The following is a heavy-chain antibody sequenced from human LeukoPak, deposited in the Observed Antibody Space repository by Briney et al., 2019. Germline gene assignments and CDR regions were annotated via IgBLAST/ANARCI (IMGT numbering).Heavy chain of an antibody. CDR1: GFTFSSYE. J-gene: IGHJ4*02. D-gene: IGHD3-16*01. Sequence: PGGSLRLSCAASGFTFSSYEMNWVRQATGKGLEWVSYISSSGSTIYYADSVKGRFTISRDNAKNSLYLQMNSLRAEDTAVYYCARDPTLGEPWGGNYFDYWGQGTLVTVSS. CDR3: ARDPTLGEPWGGNYFDY. CDR2: ISSSGSTI. V-gene: IGHV3-48*03.